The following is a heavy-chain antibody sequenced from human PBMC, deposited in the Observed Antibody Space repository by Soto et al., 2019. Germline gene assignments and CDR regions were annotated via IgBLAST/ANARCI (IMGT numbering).Heavy chain of an antibody. CDR3: AKMLYNYGYYFDY. CDR1: GFTFSSYA. V-gene: IGHV3-23*01. Sequence: PRLSCAASGFTFSSYALSWVRQAPGKGLEWVSTISGSGGTTYYADSVKGRFTISRDNFKNTLYLQMSSLRVEDTAVYYCAKMLYNYGYYFDYWGQGTLVTVSS. J-gene: IGHJ4*02. D-gene: IGHD5-18*01. CDR2: ISGSGGTT.